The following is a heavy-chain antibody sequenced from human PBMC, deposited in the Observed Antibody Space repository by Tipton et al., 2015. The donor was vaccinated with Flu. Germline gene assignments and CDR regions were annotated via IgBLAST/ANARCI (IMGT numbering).Heavy chain of an antibody. V-gene: IGHV1-69*01. CDR3: ARGAYGSGDYYFGIDV. Sequence: QSGPEVKKPGSSVKVSCKASGGTFIYFAISWVRQAPGQGLEWMGGIIPVFGTERYAQKFQGRATIIADEATNTAYMELKSLRSEDTAVYYCARGAYGSGDYYFGIDVWGQGTTVTASS. CDR2: IIPVFGTE. J-gene: IGHJ6*02. D-gene: IGHD3-10*01. CDR1: GGTFIYFA.